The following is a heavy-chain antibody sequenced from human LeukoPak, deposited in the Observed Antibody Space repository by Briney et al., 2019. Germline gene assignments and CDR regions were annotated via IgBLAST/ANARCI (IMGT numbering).Heavy chain of an antibody. D-gene: IGHD6-13*01. CDR2: IYSGGST. J-gene: IGHJ5*02. CDR3: ARVHIAAAGTDWFDP. CDR1: GFTVSNNY. V-gene: IGHV3-53*01. Sequence: PGGSLRLSCAASGFTVSNNYMNWVRQAPGKGLEWVSLIYSGGSTHYADSVKGRFTISRDKSKNTLYLQMNSLRAEDTAVYYCARVHIAAAGTDWFDPWGQGTLVTVSS.